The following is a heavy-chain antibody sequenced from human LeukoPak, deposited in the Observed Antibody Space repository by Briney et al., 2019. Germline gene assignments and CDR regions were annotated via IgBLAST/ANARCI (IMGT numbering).Heavy chain of an antibody. D-gene: IGHD5-18*01. CDR3: ARTPGYSCDAFDI. J-gene: IGHJ3*02. CDR2: ISSSSSYI. Sequence: KTGGSLRLSCAASGFTFSSYSMNWVRQAPGKGLEWVSSISSSSSYIYYVDSVKGRFTISRDNAKNSLYLQMNGLRAEDTAVYYCARTPGYSCDAFDIWGQGTMVTVSS. CDR1: GFTFSSYS. V-gene: IGHV3-21*01.